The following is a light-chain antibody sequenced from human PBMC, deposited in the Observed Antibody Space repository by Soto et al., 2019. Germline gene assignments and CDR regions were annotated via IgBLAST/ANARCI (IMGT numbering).Light chain of an antibody. CDR3: QQYRSWPRT. CDR1: RSISSY. J-gene: IGKJ1*01. V-gene: IGKV1-39*01. Sequence: DIQMTQSPSSLSASVGDRVTITCRASRSISSYLNWYQQKPGKAPKLLIYAASSLQSGVPSRFSGSGSGTDFTLTITSLRPEDFGVYYCQQYRSWPRTFGQGTKVDI. CDR2: AAS.